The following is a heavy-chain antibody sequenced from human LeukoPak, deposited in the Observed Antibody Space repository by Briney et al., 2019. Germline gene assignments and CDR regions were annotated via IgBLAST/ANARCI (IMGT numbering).Heavy chain of an antibody. J-gene: IGHJ4*02. CDR1: GFTVSSNY. D-gene: IGHD5-24*01. CDR2: IYSGGST. V-gene: IGHV3-53*01. Sequence: GGSLRLSCAASGFTVSSNYMSWVRQAPGKGLEWVSVIYSGGSTYYADSVKGRFTISRGNSKNTLYLQMNSLRAEDTALYYCAREMATITAPFDYWGQGTLVTVSS. CDR3: AREMATITAPFDY.